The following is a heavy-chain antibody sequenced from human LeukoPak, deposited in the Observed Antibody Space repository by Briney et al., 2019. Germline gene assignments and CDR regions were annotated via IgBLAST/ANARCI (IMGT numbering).Heavy chain of an antibody. CDR3: ARHLTIFGVVIKEEGMDY. CDR1: GYTFTTYW. Sequence: GESLKISCQGSGYTFTTYWIGWVRQMPGKGLEWTGIIYPGDSDTRYSPSFQGQVTISADKSISTAYLQWSSLKASDTAMYYCARHLTIFGVVIKEEGMDYWGQGTLVTVSS. CDR2: IYPGDSDT. V-gene: IGHV5-51*01. J-gene: IGHJ4*02. D-gene: IGHD3-3*01.